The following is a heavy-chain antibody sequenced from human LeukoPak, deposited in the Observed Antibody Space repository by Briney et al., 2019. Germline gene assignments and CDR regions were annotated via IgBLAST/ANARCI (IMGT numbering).Heavy chain of an antibody. CDR3: AREWFGDDWFDP. Sequence: ASVKVSCKASGYTFTGYYMHWVRQAPGQGLEWMGWINPNSGGTNYARKFQGRVTMTRDTSISTAYMELSRLRSDDTAVYYCAREWFGDDWFDPWGQGTLVTVSS. D-gene: IGHD3-10*01. V-gene: IGHV1-2*02. CDR1: GYTFTGYY. CDR2: INPNSGGT. J-gene: IGHJ5*02.